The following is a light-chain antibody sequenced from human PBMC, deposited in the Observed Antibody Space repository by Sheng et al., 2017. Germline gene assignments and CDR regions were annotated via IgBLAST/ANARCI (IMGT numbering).Light chain of an antibody. Sequence: DIQMTQSPSTLSASVGDRVTITCRASQSISNWLAWYQQKPGKAPQLLIYDASNLQTGVPSRFSGSGSGTEFTLTISSLQPDDFATYYCQQYNSYRTFGQGTKVEIK. J-gene: IGKJ1*01. V-gene: IGKV1-5*01. CDR2: DAS. CDR3: QQYNSYRT. CDR1: QSISNW.